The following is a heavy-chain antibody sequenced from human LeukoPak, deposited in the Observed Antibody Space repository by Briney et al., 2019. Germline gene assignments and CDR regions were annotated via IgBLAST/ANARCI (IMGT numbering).Heavy chain of an antibody. J-gene: IGHJ6*03. CDR1: GFTFSSYW. CDR3: ARDTARYCSSTSCYAAYYYYYMDV. Sequence: GGSLRLSCVASGFTFSSYWMSWVRQAPGKGLEWVANIKQDGSEKYYVDSVKGRFTISRDNAKNSPYLQMNSLRAEDTAVYYCARDTARYCSSTSCYAAYYYYYMDVWGKGTTVTVSS. V-gene: IGHV3-7*01. D-gene: IGHD2-2*01. CDR2: IKQDGSEK.